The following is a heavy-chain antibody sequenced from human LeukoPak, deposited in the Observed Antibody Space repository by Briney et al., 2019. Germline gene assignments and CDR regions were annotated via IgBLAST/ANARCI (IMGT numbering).Heavy chain of an antibody. CDR1: GGSISSYY. D-gene: IGHD5-24*01. V-gene: IGHV4-59*08. Sequence: SETLSLTCTVSGGSISSYYWIWIRQSLGKGLEWVGYIHYSGNTNYNPSFKSRVTISLDTSRKRLSLKLRFVTAADTAVYYCVAGGDGMATILAEYWGQGTLVTVSS. J-gene: IGHJ4*02. CDR3: VAGGDGMATILAEY. CDR2: IHYSGNT.